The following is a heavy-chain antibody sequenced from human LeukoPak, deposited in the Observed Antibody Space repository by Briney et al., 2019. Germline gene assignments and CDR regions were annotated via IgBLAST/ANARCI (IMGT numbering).Heavy chain of an antibody. CDR2: ISNSGSS. D-gene: IGHD1-26*01. V-gene: IGHV4-59*01. CDR1: GGSINSNY. J-gene: IGHJ6*02. CDR3: ARCRGDYYYGMDV. Sequence: SETLSLTCTVSGGSINSNYLSWIRQPPGKGLEWIGYISNSGSSNYNPSLKSRVVMSVDTSKTQFSLKLTSVTAADTAVYYCARCRGDYYYGMDVRGQGTTVTVSS.